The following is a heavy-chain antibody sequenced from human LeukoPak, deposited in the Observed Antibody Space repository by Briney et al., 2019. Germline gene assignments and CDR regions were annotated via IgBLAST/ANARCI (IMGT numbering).Heavy chain of an antibody. V-gene: IGHV4-31*03. CDR2: IYYSGST. D-gene: IGHD4-17*01. Sequence: SETLSLTCTVSGGSISSGGYYWSWIRQHPGKGLEWIGYIYYSGSTYYNPSLKSRVTISVDTSKNQFSLKLSSVTAADTAVYYCAIVVSAVYGDFFDYWGQGTLVTVSS. CDR1: GGSISSGGYY. CDR3: AIVVSAVYGDFFDY. J-gene: IGHJ4*02.